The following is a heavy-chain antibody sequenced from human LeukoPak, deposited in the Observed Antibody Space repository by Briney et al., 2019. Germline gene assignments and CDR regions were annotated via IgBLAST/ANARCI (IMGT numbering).Heavy chain of an antibody. J-gene: IGHJ4*02. CDR1: GFTFSSYS. D-gene: IGHD4-17*01. CDR2: ISSSSYI. CDR3: ARDDDYGDYGFGH. V-gene: IGHV3-21*01. Sequence: GGSLRLSCAASGFTFSSYSMNWVRQVPGKGLEWVSSISSSSYIYYADSVKGRFTISRDNAKNSLYLQMNSLRAEDTAVYYCARDDDYGDYGFGHWGQGTLVTVSS.